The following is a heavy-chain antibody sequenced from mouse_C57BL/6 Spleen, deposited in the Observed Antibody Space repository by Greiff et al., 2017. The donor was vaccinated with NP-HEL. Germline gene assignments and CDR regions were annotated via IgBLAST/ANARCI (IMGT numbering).Heavy chain of an antibody. Sequence: EVHLVESGGGLVQPKGSLKLSCAASGFSFNTYAMNWVRQAPGKGLEWVARIRSKSNNYATYYADSVKDRFTISRDDSESMLYLQMNNLKTEDTAMYYCVRDYDGYSDYFDYWGQGTTLTVSS. V-gene: IGHV10-1*01. J-gene: IGHJ2*01. D-gene: IGHD2-3*01. CDR3: VRDYDGYSDYFDY. CDR2: IRSKSNNYAT. CDR1: GFSFNTYA.